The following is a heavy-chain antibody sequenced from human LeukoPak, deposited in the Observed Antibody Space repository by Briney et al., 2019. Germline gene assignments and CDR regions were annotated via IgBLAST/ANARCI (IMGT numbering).Heavy chain of an antibody. J-gene: IGHJ4*02. CDR2: ISSSGSTI. V-gene: IGHV3-11*01. D-gene: IGHD3-22*01. Sequence: PGGSLRLSCAASGFTFSDYYMSWIRQAPGEGLEWVSYISSSGSTIYYADSVKGRFTISRDNAKNSLYLQVNSLRAEDTAVYYCARVPLTYYYDSSGPFDYWGQGTLVTVSS. CDR3: ARVPLTYYYDSSGPFDY. CDR1: GFTFSDYY.